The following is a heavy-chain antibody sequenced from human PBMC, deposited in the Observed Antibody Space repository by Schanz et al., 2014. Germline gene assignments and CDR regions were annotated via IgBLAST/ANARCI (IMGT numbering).Heavy chain of an antibody. V-gene: IGHV3-23*04. CDR2: ISASGDST. CDR3: VKDLQRELLRDDHYYGMDV. D-gene: IGHD1-26*01. J-gene: IGHJ6*02. CDR1: GFTFSSYV. Sequence: EVQVVESGGGFVQPGGSLRLSCAASGFTFSSYVMNWVRQAPGRGLEWVSFISASGDSTSYADSVKGRFTTSRDNSKNTMYLQMNSLRAEDTAVYYCVKDLQRELLRDDHYYGMDVWGQGTTVTVSS.